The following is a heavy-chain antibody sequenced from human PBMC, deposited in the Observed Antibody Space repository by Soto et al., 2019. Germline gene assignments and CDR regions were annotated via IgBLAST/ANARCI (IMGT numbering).Heavy chain of an antibody. CDR1: GFTFSSYG. J-gene: IGHJ6*02. Sequence: LRLSCAASGFTFSSYGMHWVRQAPGKGLEWVAVISYDGSNKYYADSVKGRFTISRDNSKNTLYLQMNSLRAEDTAVYYCAKSLSGGRGRGNFFYFGLYVWGQGTTVTVSS. CDR2: ISYDGSNK. V-gene: IGHV3-30*18. D-gene: IGHD3-10*01. CDR3: AKSLSGGRGRGNFFYFGLYV.